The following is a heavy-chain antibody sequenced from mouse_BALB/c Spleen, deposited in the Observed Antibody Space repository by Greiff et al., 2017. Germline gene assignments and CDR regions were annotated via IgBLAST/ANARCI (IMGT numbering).Heavy chain of an antibody. CDR1: GYTFTSYW. J-gene: IGHJ4*01. Sequence: VKLQESGAELAKPGASVKMSCKASGYTFTSYWMHWVKQRPGQGLEWIGYINPSTGYTEYNQKFKDKATLTADTSSNTAYMQLSSLTSEDSAVYYCARGGYSPMDYWGQGTSVTVSS. CDR2: INPSTGYT. D-gene: IGHD2-3*01. V-gene: IGHV1-7*01. CDR3: ARGGYSPMDY.